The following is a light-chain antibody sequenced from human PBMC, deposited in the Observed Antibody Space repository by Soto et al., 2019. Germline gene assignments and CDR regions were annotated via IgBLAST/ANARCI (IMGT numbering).Light chain of an antibody. Sequence: GDRVTITCRAGQSISSLLAWYQQKPGKAPKLLIYDASSLESGVPSRFSGSGSGTEFTLTISSLQPDDFATYYCQQYNSYSETFGQGTKVDIK. J-gene: IGKJ1*01. CDR3: QQYNSYSET. V-gene: IGKV1-5*01. CDR1: QSISSL. CDR2: DAS.